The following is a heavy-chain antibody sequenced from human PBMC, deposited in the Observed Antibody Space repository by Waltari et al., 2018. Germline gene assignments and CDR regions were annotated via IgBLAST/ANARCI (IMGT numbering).Heavy chain of an antibody. CDR1: GGSVSSGSYY. J-gene: IGHJ6*02. CDR2: IYYSGST. Sequence: QVQLQESGPGLVKPSETLSLTCTVSGGSVSSGSYYWSWIRQPPGKGLEWIGYIYYSGSTNYNPSLKSRVTISVDTSKNQFSLKLSSVTAADTAVYYCAREPIVVVPSVYYYYYGMDVWGQGTTVTVSS. V-gene: IGHV4-61*01. D-gene: IGHD2-2*01. CDR3: AREPIVVVPSVYYYYYGMDV.